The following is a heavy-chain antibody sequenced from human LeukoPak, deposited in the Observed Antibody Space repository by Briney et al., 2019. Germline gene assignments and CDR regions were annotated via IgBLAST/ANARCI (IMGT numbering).Heavy chain of an antibody. D-gene: IGHD2-8*01. CDR3: ASGRDKGVYDVRYLY. J-gene: IGHJ4*02. Sequence: GGSLRLSCAASGFTFSSYSMNWVRQAPGKGLEWVSSISSSSSYIYYADSVKGRFTISRDNAKNSLYLQMNSLRAEDTAVYYCASGRDKGVYDVRYLYWGQGTLVTVSS. V-gene: IGHV3-21*01. CDR1: GFTFSSYS. CDR2: ISSSSSYI.